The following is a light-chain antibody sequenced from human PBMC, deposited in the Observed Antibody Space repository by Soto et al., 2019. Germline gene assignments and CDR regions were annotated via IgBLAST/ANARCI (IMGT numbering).Light chain of an antibody. J-gene: IGKJ5*01. CDR3: QQRKNWPPIT. V-gene: IGKV3-11*01. CDR1: QSVDNF. CDR2: DSS. Sequence: EIELTQAPATLSLSPGGTATLSCRASQSVDNFLAWYQQRPGQPPRLLISDSSNRATGVPVRFSGSGSGTVFTLTIGSLEPEDSAVYYCQQRKNWPPITFGQGTRLEIK.